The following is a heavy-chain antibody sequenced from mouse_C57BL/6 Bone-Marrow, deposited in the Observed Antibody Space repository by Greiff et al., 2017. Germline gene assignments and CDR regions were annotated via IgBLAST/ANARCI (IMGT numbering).Heavy chain of an antibody. CDR3: AREGDYGSSGDY. D-gene: IGHD1-1*01. Sequence: QVQLQQPGAELVKPGASVKMSCKASGYTFTSYWITWVKQRPGQGLEWIGDIYPGSGSTNYNEKFKSKATLTVDTSSSTAYMQLSSLTSEDSAVYYCAREGDYGSSGDYWGQGTTLTVSS. CDR2: IYPGSGST. J-gene: IGHJ2*01. CDR1: GYTFTSYW. V-gene: IGHV1-55*01.